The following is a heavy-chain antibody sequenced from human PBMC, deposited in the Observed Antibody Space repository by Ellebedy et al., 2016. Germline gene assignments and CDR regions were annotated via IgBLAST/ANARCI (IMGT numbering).Heavy chain of an antibody. CDR2: IIPILGIA. J-gene: IGHJ6*03. Sequence: ASVKVSCKASGGTFSSYAISWVRQAPGQGLEWMGGIIPILGIANYAQKFQGRVTITADKSTSTAYMELSSLRSEDTAVYYCGSGVVVAATSLGYYYYYMDVWGKGTTVTVSS. V-gene: IGHV1-69*10. CDR1: GGTFSSYA. CDR3: GSGVVVAATSLGYYYYYMDV. D-gene: IGHD2-15*01.